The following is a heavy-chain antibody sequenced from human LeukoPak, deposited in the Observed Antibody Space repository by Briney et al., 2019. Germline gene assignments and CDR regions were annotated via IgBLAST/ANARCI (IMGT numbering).Heavy chain of an antibody. CDR3: AREYYYSGTYYLSFFDY. V-gene: IGHV3-7*01. Sequence: GGSLRLSCAASGFTFNKYWLTWVRQPPGKGLEWVANINQADSKIYYLESVEGRFTITRDNARNSLHLQMNSLRAEDTAIYYCAREYYYSGTYYLSFFDYWGQGTLVTVSS. D-gene: IGHD3-10*01. J-gene: IGHJ4*02. CDR2: INQADSKI. CDR1: GFTFNKYW.